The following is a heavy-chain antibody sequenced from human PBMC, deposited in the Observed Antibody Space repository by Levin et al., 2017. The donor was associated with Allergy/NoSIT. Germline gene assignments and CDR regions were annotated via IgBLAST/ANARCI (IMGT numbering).Heavy chain of an antibody. V-gene: IGHV3-64D*06. Sequence: PGGSLRLSCSASGFTFSSYAMHWVRQAPGKGLEYVSAISSNGGSTYYADSVKGRFTISRDNSKNTLYLQMSSLRAEDTAVYYCVRRHSSGWKGAFDYWGQGTLVTVSS. CDR3: VRRHSSGWKGAFDY. CDR2: ISSNGGST. J-gene: IGHJ4*02. D-gene: IGHD6-19*01. CDR1: GFTFSSYA.